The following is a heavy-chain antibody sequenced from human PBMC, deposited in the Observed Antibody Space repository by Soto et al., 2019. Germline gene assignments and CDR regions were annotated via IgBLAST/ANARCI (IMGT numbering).Heavy chain of an antibody. D-gene: IGHD6-6*01. CDR2: TYYRSKWYN. J-gene: IGHJ5*02. Sequence: SQTLSLTCVISGDSVSSNSAAWNWTRQSPSRGLEWLGRTYYRSKWYNDYAVSVKSRITINPDTSKNQFSLQLNSVTPEDTAVYYCARAAYYSSSSFWFDPWGQGTLVTVSS. CDR1: GDSVSSNSAA. CDR3: ARAAYYSSSSFWFDP. V-gene: IGHV6-1*01.